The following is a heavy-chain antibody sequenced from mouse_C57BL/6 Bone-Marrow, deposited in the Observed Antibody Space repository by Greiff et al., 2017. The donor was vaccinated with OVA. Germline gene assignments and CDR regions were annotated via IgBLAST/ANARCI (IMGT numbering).Heavy chain of an antibody. CDR3: ARGLYYPGAY. J-gene: IGHJ3*01. V-gene: IGHV1-55*01. CDR1: GYTFTSYW. D-gene: IGHD2-1*01. Sequence: VQLQQPGAELVKPGASVKMSCKASGYTFTSYWITWVKQRPGQGLEWIGDIYPGSGSTNYNEKFQSKATLTVDTSSSTAYMQRSSLTSEDAAVYYCARGLYYPGAYWGQGTLVTVSA. CDR2: IYPGSGST.